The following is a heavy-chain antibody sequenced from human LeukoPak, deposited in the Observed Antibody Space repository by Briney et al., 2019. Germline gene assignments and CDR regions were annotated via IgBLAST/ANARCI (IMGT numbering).Heavy chain of an antibody. V-gene: IGHV1-18*01. D-gene: IGHD2-8*01. CDR2: ISAYNGNT. Sequence: ASAKVSCKASGYTFTSYGISWVRQAPGQGLEWMGWISAYNGNTNYAQKLQGRVTMTTDTSTSTAYMELRSLRSDDTAVYYCARENIVLMVYALDYWGQGTLVTVSS. J-gene: IGHJ4*02. CDR3: ARENIVLMVYALDY. CDR1: GYTFTSYG.